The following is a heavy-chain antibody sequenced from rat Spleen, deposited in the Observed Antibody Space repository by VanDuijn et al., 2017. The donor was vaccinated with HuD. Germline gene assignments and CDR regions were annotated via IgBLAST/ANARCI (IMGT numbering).Heavy chain of an antibody. Sequence: EVQLAESGGGLVQPGRSMKLSCTALGFTFSNYYMAWVRQAPTKGREWVASISNGGGNTYYRDSVKGRFTVSRDNAKSTLYLQMDSLRSEDTATYYCARPDYSRFDYWGQGVMVTVSS. D-gene: IGHD1-2*01. CDR1: GFTFSNYY. V-gene: IGHV5-25*01. CDR3: ARPDYSRFDY. J-gene: IGHJ2*01. CDR2: ISNGGGNT.